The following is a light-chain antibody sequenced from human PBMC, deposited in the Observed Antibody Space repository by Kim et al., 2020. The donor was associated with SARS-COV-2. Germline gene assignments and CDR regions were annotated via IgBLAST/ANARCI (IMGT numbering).Light chain of an antibody. J-gene: IGKJ2*01. CDR3: QQYYSTPYT. CDR1: QSVLYSSNNKNY. Sequence: RATINCKSSQSVLYSSNNKNYLAWYQQKPGQPPKLLIYWASTRESGVPDRFSGSGSGTDSTLTISSLQAEDVAVYYCQQYYSTPYTFGQGTKLEI. CDR2: WAS. V-gene: IGKV4-1*01.